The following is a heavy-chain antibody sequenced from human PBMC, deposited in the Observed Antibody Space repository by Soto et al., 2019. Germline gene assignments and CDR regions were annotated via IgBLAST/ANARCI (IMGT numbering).Heavy chain of an antibody. CDR1: GFTFSRYS. CDR2: ISSSSTYI. J-gene: IGHJ6*02. D-gene: IGHD3-3*01. V-gene: IGHV3-21*01. Sequence: EVQLVESGGGLVKPGGSLRLSCAASGFTFSRYSMNWVRQAPGKGLEWVSLISSSSTYIYYADSVKGRFTISRDNAKNSLYLQMTSLRAEDTAVYYCASHLRERVLDGPSYYNGMEVWGQGNTVTVSS. CDR3: ASHLRERVLDGPSYYNGMEV.